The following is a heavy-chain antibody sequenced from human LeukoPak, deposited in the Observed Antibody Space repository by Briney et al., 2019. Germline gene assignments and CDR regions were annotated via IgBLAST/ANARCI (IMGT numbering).Heavy chain of an antibody. V-gene: IGHV3-30*03. CDR1: GFTFSSFG. CDR3: ARDRGHGLLSSNSFYFDY. CDR2: ISYDGSNK. D-gene: IGHD6-6*01. Sequence: GRSLRLSCAASGFTFSSFGMHWVRQAPGKGLEWVAVISYDGSNKYYADSVKGRFTISRDNSKNTLYLQMNSLRAEDTAVYYCARDRGHGLLSSNSFYFDYWGQGTLVTVSS. J-gene: IGHJ4*02.